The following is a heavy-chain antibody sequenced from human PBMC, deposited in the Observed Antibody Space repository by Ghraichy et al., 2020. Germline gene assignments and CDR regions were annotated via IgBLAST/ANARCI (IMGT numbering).Heavy chain of an antibody. Sequence: SQTLSLTCAVYGGSFSGYYWSWIRQPPGKGLEWIGEINHSGSTNYNPSLKSRVTISVDTSKNQFSLKLSSVTAADTAVYYCAGDGYNFGRRGDYWGQGTLVTVSS. CDR1: GGSFSGYY. V-gene: IGHV4-34*01. D-gene: IGHD5-24*01. CDR3: AGDGYNFGRRGDY. J-gene: IGHJ4*02. CDR2: INHSGST.